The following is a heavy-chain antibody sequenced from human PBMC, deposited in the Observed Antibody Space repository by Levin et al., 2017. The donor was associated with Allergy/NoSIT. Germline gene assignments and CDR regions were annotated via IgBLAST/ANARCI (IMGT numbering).Heavy chain of an antibody. J-gene: IGHJ3*02. CDR1: GFTFSNYD. CDR2: INTAGDT. V-gene: IGHV3-13*04. CDR3: ARVQRGAFDI. Sequence: LSLPCAASGFTFSNYDMHWVRQGTGKGLEWVSAINTAGDTYYPGSVKGRFTISRENAKRSLYLQMNSLRAGDTAVYYCARVQRGAFDIWGQGTMVTVSS.